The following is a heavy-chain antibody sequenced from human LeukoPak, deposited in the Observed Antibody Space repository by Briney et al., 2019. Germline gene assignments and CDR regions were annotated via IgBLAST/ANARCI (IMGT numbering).Heavy chain of an antibody. CDR2: IYSSGST. CDR1: GGSISSYY. CDR3: ARDGGSYRLDAFDI. J-gene: IGHJ3*02. Sequence: SETLSLTCTVSGGSISSYYWSWIRQPPGKGLEWIGYIYSSGSTNYNPSLKSRITISVDTSKNQFSLKLSSVTAADTAVYYCARDGGSYRLDAFDIWGQGTMVTVSS. V-gene: IGHV4-59*01. D-gene: IGHD1-26*01.